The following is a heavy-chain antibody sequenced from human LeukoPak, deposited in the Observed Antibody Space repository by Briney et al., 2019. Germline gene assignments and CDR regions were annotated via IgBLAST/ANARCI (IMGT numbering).Heavy chain of an antibody. CDR3: AKSSGYYDFWSATR. J-gene: IGHJ4*02. Sequence: GGSLRLSCAASGFTFSSYAMSWVRQAPGKGLEWVSAISGSGGSTYYADSVKGRFTISRDNSKNTRYLQMNSLRAEDTAVYYCAKSSGYYDFWSATRWGQGTLVTVSS. CDR2: ISGSGGST. V-gene: IGHV3-23*01. CDR1: GFTFSSYA. D-gene: IGHD3-3*01.